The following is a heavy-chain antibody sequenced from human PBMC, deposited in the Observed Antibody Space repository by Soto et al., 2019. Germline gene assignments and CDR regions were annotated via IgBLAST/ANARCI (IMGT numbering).Heavy chain of an antibody. D-gene: IGHD5-18*01. CDR2: ISGAGGST. V-gene: IGHV3-23*01. J-gene: IGHJ4*02. Sequence: EVQLLESGGGLVQPGGSLRLSCAASGFTFSSYVMSWVRQAPGKGLEWVSAISGAGGSTYYADSVKGRFTISRDNSKNTLYRQMNSLRAEDTAVYYCAKDVYSYGYCDYWGQGTMVTVSS. CDR1: GFTFSSYV. CDR3: AKDVYSYGYCDY.